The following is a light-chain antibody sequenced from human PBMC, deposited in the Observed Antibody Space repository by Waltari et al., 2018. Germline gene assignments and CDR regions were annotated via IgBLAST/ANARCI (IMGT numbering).Light chain of an antibody. V-gene: IGLV4-69*01. CDR2: VNSDGRH. J-gene: IGLJ3*02. Sequence: QLVLTQSPSASASLGASVKLTCTLSSGHSSNVIAWHQQQPEKGPRYVMKVNSDGRHSKGDGIPDRFSGSSSGAERYLTISSLQSEDEADYYCQTGGHGTWVFGGGTKLTVL. CDR1: SGHSSNV. CDR3: QTGGHGTWV.